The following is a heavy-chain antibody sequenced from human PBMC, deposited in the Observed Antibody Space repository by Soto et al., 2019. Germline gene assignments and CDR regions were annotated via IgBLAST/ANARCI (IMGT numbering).Heavy chain of an antibody. D-gene: IGHD3-3*01. CDR1: GGTFSSYA. J-gene: IGHJ6*02. CDR3: ARDGPYYDFWSGYYRMHYYYGMDV. CDR2: IIPIFGTA. Sequence: SVKVSCKASGGTFSSYAISWVRQAPGQGLEWMGGIIPIFGTANYAQKFQGRVTITADESMSTAYMELSSLRSEDTAVYYCARDGPYYDFWSGYYRMHYYYGMDVWGQGTTVTVSS. V-gene: IGHV1-69*13.